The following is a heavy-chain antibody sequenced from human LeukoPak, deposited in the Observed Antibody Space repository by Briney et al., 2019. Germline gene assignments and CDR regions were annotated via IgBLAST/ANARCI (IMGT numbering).Heavy chain of an antibody. Sequence: ASVKVSCKASGYTFTSYAMHWVRQAPGQRLEWMGWINAGNGDTKYSQEFQGRVTISRDTSASTAYMELRSLRSDDTAVYYCARGYSSGWGAGVDYWGQGTLVTVSS. CDR3: ARGYSSGWGAGVDY. D-gene: IGHD6-19*01. V-gene: IGHV1-3*01. CDR1: GYTFTSYA. J-gene: IGHJ4*02. CDR2: INAGNGDT.